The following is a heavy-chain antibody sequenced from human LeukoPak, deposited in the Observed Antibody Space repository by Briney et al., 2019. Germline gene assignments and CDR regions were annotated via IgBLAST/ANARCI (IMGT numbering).Heavy chain of an antibody. V-gene: IGHV3-23*01. J-gene: IGHJ5*02. Sequence: PGGSLRPSCAAAGFTFGSYAMSCVSQDPGKGLEWVLGISGSGGSTNYADSVKGRFTISRDNSKNTLYLQMNSLRAEDTAIYYCARDSYSSNWLNWFDPWGQGTRVTVSS. CDR1: GFTFGSYA. CDR3: ARDSYSSNWLNWFDP. CDR2: ISGSGGST. D-gene: IGHD6-13*01.